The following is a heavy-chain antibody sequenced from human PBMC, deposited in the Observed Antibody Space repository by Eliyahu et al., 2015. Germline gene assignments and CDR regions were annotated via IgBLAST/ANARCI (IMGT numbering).Heavy chain of an antibody. CDR3: ARHFYDSPYSYYYYYMDF. D-gene: IGHD3-22*01. CDR1: GGSXSSXSXY. J-gene: IGHJ6*03. Sequence: QLQLQEAGPGLVKPXETLSLTXTXSGGSXSSXSXYGGWIRQPPGXGLGWXGCIYYSGSTYYNLSLKSRVTISVDTSKKQFSLKLSSVTAADTAVYYCARHFYDSPYSYYYYYMDFWGKGTTVTVSS. CDR2: IYYSGST. V-gene: IGHV4-39*01.